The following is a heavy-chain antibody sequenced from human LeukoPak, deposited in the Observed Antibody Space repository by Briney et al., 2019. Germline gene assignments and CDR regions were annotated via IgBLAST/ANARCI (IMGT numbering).Heavy chain of an antibody. CDR3: ARVPPPPHNYDFWSGYYTGYYFDY. V-gene: IGHV1-8*01. CDR2: MNPNSGNT. CDR1: VYTFTIYD. J-gene: IGHJ4*02. D-gene: IGHD3-3*01. Sequence: GAPVKVSCKASVYTFTIYDINWVRKATGQGLEWMGWMNPNSGNTGYAQTFQGRVTMTRNTSISTAYMELSRLRSDDTAVYYCARVPPPPHNYDFWSGYYTGYYFDYWGQGTLVTVSS.